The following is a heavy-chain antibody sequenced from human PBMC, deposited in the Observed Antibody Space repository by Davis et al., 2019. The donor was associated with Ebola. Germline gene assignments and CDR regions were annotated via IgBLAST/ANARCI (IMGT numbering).Heavy chain of an antibody. Sequence: GESLKISCKGSGYSFRSYWISWVRQMPGKGLEWMGRIDPSDSYTNYSPSFQGHVTISVDKSTNNAYLQWVSLKPSDTATYYCARHSSEGSDNYFDNWGQGTLVIVSS. J-gene: IGHJ4*02. CDR2: IDPSDSYT. CDR3: ARHSSEGSDNYFDN. V-gene: IGHV5-10-1*01. CDR1: GYSFRSYW.